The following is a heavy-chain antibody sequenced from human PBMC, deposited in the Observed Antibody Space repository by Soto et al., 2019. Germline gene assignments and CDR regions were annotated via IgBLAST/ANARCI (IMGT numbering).Heavy chain of an antibody. V-gene: IGHV4-4*07. CDR3: AATYYDFWSGYPPYYYGMDV. CDR1: GGSISSYY. J-gene: IGHJ6*02. CDR2: IYTSGST. Sequence: SETLSLTCTVSGGSISSYYWSWIRQPAGKGLEWIGRIYTSGSTNYNPSLKSRVTMSVDTSKNQFSLKLSSVTAADTAVYYCAATYYDFWSGYPPYYYGMDVWGQGTTVTVSS. D-gene: IGHD3-3*01.